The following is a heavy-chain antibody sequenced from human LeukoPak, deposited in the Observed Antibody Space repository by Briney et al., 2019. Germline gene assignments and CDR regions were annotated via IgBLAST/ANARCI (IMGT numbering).Heavy chain of an antibody. Sequence: GGSLRLSCAASGFTFSSYGMHWVRQAPGKGLEWVAVIWYDGSNKYYADSVKGRFTISRDSSKNTLYLQMNSLGAEDTAVYYCARDPGSGRERYYFDYWGQGTLVTVSS. J-gene: IGHJ4*02. CDR3: ARDPGSGRERYYFDY. CDR1: GFTFSSYG. V-gene: IGHV3-33*01. CDR2: IWYDGSNK. D-gene: IGHD1-26*01.